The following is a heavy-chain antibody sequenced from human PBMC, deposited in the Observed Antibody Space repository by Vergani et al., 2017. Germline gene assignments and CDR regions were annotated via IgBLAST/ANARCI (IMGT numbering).Heavy chain of an antibody. D-gene: IGHD2-2*02. Sequence: QVQLHESGPGLVKPPGTLSLTCAVSGDSLSSNNCWTWVRQPPGKGLEWIGEICHTEDTKYSPSLKSRVTVTVDESRNLFSLRLNSVTAADTAVYYCATIGYRRWGYYFDYWGQGILVTVSS. V-gene: IGHV4-4*03. CDR1: GDSLSSNNC. J-gene: IGHJ4*02. CDR3: ATIGYRRWGYYFDY. CDR2: ICHTEDT.